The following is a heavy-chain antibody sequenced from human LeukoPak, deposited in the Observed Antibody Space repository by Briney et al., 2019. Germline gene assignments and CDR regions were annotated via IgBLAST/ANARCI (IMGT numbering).Heavy chain of an antibody. CDR3: ASRDGPQGAFDY. CDR2: INPNSGVT. D-gene: IGHD5-24*01. CDR1: GYTFTGYH. Sequence: ASVKVSCTASGYTFTGYHIHWVRQAPGQGLEWMGWINPNSGVTNYAQKFQGRVTMTRDTSISTAYMELSRLTSDDTAVYYCASRDGPQGAFDYWGQGTLVTVSS. J-gene: IGHJ4*02. V-gene: IGHV1-2*02.